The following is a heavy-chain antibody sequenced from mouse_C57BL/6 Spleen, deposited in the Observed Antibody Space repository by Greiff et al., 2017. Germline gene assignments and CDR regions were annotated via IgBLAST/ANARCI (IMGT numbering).Heavy chain of an antibody. J-gene: IGHJ4*01. Sequence: DVKLVESGPGLVKPSQSLSLTCSVTGYSITSGYYWNWIRQFPGNKLEWMGYISYDGSNNYNPSLKNRISITRDTSKNQFFLKLNSVTTEDTATYYCARASYGSSYNYAMDYWGQGTSVTVSS. CDR1: GYSITSGYY. D-gene: IGHD1-1*01. CDR2: ISYDGSN. CDR3: ARASYGSSYNYAMDY. V-gene: IGHV3-6*01.